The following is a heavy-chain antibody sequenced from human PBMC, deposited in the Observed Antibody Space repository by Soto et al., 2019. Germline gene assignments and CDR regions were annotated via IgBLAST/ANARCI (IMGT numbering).Heavy chain of an antibody. V-gene: IGHV4-39*07. Sequence: PSETLSLTCTFSGCSSSSNFYYLGWIRQPPGKGLQWIGYIYYSGSTYYNPSLKSRVTISVDTSKNQFSLKLSSVTAADTAVYYCARGSYYYNSSGYYHYGGQETRPTFS. J-gene: IGHJ4*02. CDR2: IYYSGST. D-gene: IGHD3-22*01. CDR1: GCSSSSNFYY. CDR3: ARGSYYYNSSGYYHY.